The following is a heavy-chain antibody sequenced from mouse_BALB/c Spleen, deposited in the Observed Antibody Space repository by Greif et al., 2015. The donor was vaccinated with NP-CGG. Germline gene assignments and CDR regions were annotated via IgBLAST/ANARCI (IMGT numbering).Heavy chain of an antibody. CDR1: GYTFTSYW. J-gene: IGHJ3*01. Sequence: QVQLKQSGAELVRPGASVKLSCKASGYTFTSYWINWVKQRPGQGLEWIGNIYPSDSYTNYNQKFKDKATLTVDKSSSTAYMQLSSPTSEDSAVYYCTRYGFAYWGQGTLVTVSA. V-gene: IGHV1-69*02. CDR3: TRYGFAY. CDR2: IYPSDSYT.